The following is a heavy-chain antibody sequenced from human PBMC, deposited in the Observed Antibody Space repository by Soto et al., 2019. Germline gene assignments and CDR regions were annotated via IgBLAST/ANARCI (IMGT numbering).Heavy chain of an antibody. V-gene: IGHV3-53*02. D-gene: IGHD2-2*01. CDR3: ARALPVAKGGFDP. CDR1: GFTVSNTY. J-gene: IGHJ5*02. CDR2: IYTAGGT. Sequence: EVQLVETGGGLIQPGGSLRLSCAASGFTVSNTYMTWVRQPPGKGLECVSVIYTAGGTNYADSVKGRFIISRDNSKNTLYLQMNSLRAEGTAVYYCARALPVAKGGFDPWGQGTLVTVSS.